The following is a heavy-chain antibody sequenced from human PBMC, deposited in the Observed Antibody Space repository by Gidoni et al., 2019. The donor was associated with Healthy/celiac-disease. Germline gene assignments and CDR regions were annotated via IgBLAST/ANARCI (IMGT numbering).Heavy chain of an antibody. CDR2: IYTSGST. CDR3: ARGTYYYDRSGYLVPHGGDI. Sequence: QVQLQESGPGLVKPPQTLSLTCTVPGGSISSGSYYWSWIRQPAGKGLEWIGRIYTSGSTNYNPSLKSRVTISVDTSKNQFSLKLSSVTAADTAVYYCARGTYYYDRSGYLVPHGGDIWGQGTMVTVSS. V-gene: IGHV4-61*02. J-gene: IGHJ3*02. D-gene: IGHD3-22*01. CDR1: GGSISSGSYY.